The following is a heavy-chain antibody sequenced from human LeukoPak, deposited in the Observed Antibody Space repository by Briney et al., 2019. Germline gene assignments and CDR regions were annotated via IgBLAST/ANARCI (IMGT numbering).Heavy chain of an antibody. J-gene: IGHJ4*02. Sequence: AGGSLRLSCAASGFTVSSNYMSWVRQAPGKGLECVSVIYSGGSTYYADSVKGRFTISRDNSKNTLYLQMNSLRAEDRAVYYCATSPGLGYSSSLTGVDYWGQGTLVTVSS. D-gene: IGHD6-6*01. V-gene: IGHV3-66*01. CDR1: GFTVSSNY. CDR2: IYSGGST. CDR3: ATSPGLGYSSSLTGVDY.